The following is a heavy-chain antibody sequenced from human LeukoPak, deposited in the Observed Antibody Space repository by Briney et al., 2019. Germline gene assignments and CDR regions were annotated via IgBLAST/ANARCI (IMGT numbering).Heavy chain of an antibody. D-gene: IGHD6-13*01. V-gene: IGHV4-34*01. CDR3: ARGRYSSSWYSQYFDY. Sequence: SETLSLTCAVYGGSFSGYYWSWIRQPPGKGLEWIWEINHSGSTNYNPSLKSRVTISVDTSKNQFSLKLSSVTAADTAVYYCARGRYSSSWYSQYFDYWGQGTLVTVSS. CDR2: INHSGST. J-gene: IGHJ4*02. CDR1: GGSFSGYY.